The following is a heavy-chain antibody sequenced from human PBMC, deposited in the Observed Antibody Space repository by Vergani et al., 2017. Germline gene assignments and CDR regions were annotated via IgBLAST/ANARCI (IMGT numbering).Heavy chain of an antibody. J-gene: IGHJ4*02. D-gene: IGHD3-10*01. CDR1: GGTFSSYA. V-gene: IGHV1-69*01. Sequence: QVQLVQSGAEVKKPGSSVKVSCKASGGTFSSYAISWVRQAPGQGLEWMGGIIPIFGTANYAQKFQGRVTITADESTSTAYMELSSLRSEDTAVYYCARGVTMVRGVITNLQYVTYYFDYWGQGTLVTVSS. CDR3: ARGVTMVRGVITNLQYVTYYFDY. CDR2: IIPIFGTA.